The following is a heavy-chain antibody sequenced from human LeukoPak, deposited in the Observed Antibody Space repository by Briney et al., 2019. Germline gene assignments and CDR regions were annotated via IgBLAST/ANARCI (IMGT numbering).Heavy chain of an antibody. CDR1: GGSFSGYY. Sequence: SETLSLTCAVYGGSFSGYYWSWIRQPPGKGLEWIGEINHSGSTNYNPSLKSRVTISVDTSKNQFSLKLSSVTAADTAVYYCARGARVAQGSRPIHYWGQGTLVTVSS. V-gene: IGHV4-34*01. J-gene: IGHJ4*02. CDR2: INHSGST. D-gene: IGHD4-23*01. CDR3: ARGARVAQGSRPIHY.